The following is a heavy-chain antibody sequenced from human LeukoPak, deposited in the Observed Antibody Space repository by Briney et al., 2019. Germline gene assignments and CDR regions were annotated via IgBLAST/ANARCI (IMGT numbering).Heavy chain of an antibody. V-gene: IGHV3-30*02. Sequence: PGWSLRLSCAASVFTFSSYRMKLVRQAPPKGVEWVAFVRYNGNIKYYAGSVKGRLTISRDKSKNPLYMQMNSLRAEDTAVYYCAKEFDELPHFYCYLYMDVWGKGTTVTVSS. CDR1: VFTFSSYR. D-gene: IGHD1-26*01. CDR3: AKEFDELPHFYCYLYMDV. J-gene: IGHJ6*03. CDR2: VRYNGNIK.